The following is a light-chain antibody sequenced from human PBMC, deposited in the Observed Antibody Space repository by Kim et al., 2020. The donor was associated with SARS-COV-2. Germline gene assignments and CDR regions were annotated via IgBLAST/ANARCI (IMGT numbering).Light chain of an antibody. CDR3: QAWDSSTSYV. CDR2: QDT. J-gene: IGLJ1*01. CDR1: KLGDKY. V-gene: IGLV3-1*01. Sequence: VYPGKTASITCSGDKLGDKYSCWYQQKSGQSPVLVIYQDTKRPSGIPERFSGSNSGNTATLTISETQAMDEADYYCQAWDSSTSYVFGTGTKVTVL.